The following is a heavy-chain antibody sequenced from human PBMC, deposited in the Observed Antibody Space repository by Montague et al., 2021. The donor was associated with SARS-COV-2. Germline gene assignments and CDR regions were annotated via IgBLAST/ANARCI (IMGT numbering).Heavy chain of an antibody. CDR1: GGSTNYYY. CDR3: ARVARYCTNGVCQTYYYYGLDV. J-gene: IGHJ6*02. CDR2: MYYSGST. V-gene: IGHV4-59*01. D-gene: IGHD2-8*01. Sequence: SETLSLTCIVSGGSTNYYYWSWIRQSPGKGLEWIGYMYYSGSTNYNPSLKSRVTMSIDRSQNQFSLKLRSVTAADTAVYYCARVARYCTNGVCQTYYYYGLDVGGQGTTVTVS.